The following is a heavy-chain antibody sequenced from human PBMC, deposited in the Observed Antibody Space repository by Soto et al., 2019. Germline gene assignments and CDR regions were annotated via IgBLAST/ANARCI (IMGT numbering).Heavy chain of an antibody. CDR2: IWYDGSNK. CDR3: ARPHDYAPFDI. Sequence: QVQLVESGGGVVQPGRSLRLSCAASGFTFSSYGMHWVRQAPGKGLEWVAVIWYDGSNKYYADSVKGRFTISRDNSKNTLYLQMNSLRAEDTAVYYCARPHDYAPFDIWGQGTMVTVSS. V-gene: IGHV3-33*01. D-gene: IGHD4-17*01. J-gene: IGHJ3*02. CDR1: GFTFSSYG.